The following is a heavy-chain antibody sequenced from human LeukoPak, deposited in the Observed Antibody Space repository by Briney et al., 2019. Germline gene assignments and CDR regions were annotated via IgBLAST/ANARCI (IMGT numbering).Heavy chain of an antibody. D-gene: IGHD2-15*01. Sequence: ASVKVSCKASGYTFTSYDINWVRQATGQGLEWMGWMNPNSGDTAFAQKFQGRVTLTRSTSTNTAYMELSGLRIEDTAVYYCARDKDSRLFGMDVWGQGTTVTVSS. V-gene: IGHV1-8*01. CDR1: GYTFTSYD. CDR3: ARDKDSRLFGMDV. J-gene: IGHJ6*02. CDR2: MNPNSGDT.